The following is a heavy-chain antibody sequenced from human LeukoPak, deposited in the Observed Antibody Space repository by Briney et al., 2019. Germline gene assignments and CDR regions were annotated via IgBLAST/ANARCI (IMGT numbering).Heavy chain of an antibody. CDR3: ARTDWYHNDY. Sequence: PGGSLRLSCAASGFTFSSYAMTWVRQAPGKGLEWVSSITTSGSIYYADSVKGRFTVSRDNSKTTLYLQMNSLRAEDTAVYYCARTDWYHNDYWGQGTPVTVSS. J-gene: IGHJ4*02. V-gene: IGHV3-23*01. D-gene: IGHD3-9*01. CDR2: ITTSGSI. CDR1: GFTFSSYA.